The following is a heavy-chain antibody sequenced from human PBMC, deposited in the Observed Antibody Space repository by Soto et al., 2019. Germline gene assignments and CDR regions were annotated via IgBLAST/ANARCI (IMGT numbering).Heavy chain of an antibody. CDR1: GDTFTSHY. CDR3: ARNQNFYFYGMEL. J-gene: IGHJ6*02. Sequence: ASVRVSCKASGDTFTSHYMHWVRQAPLQGLEWMVIINPSGGSTTYAQKFQGRITMTRDTSTSTVYMELSSLRSEDTAVYYCARNQNFYFYGMELWGQGTTVTVSS. V-gene: IGHV1-46*01. CDR2: INPSGGST.